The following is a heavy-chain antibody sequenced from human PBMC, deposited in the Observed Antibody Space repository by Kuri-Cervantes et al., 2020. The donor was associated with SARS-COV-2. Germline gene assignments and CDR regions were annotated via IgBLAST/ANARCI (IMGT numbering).Heavy chain of an antibody. V-gene: IGHV3-48*01. Sequence: GESLKISCATSGFTFSSYSMNWVRQAPGKGLEWVSYISSSSSTIYYADSVKGRFTISRDNAKNSLYLQMNSLRAEDMAVYYCATLDGMDVWGQGTTVTVSS. CDR2: ISSSSSTI. D-gene: IGHD4-23*01. CDR1: GFTFSSYS. J-gene: IGHJ6*02. CDR3: ATLDGMDV.